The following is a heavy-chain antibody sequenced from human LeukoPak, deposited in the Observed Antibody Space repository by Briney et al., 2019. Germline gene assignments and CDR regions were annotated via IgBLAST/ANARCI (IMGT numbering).Heavy chain of an antibody. D-gene: IGHD6-13*01. V-gene: IGHV4-59*01. CDR3: ARGYSSSWSSILDY. Sequence: PSETLSLTCTVSGGSISSYYWSGIRQPPGKGLECSGYIYYSGSTNYNPSLKSRVSISVDTSKNQFSLKMSSVTAEDTAVYYCARGYSSSWSSILDYWGQGTLVTVSS. J-gene: IGHJ4*02. CDR2: IYYSGST. CDR1: GGSISSYY.